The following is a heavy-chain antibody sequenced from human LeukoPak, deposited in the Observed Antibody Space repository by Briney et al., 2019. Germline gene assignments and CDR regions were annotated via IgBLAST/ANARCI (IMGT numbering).Heavy chain of an antibody. V-gene: IGHV3-30-3*01. CDR1: GFTFSSYA. D-gene: IGHD6-19*01. Sequence: PGGSLRLSCAASGFTFSSYAMHWVRQAPGKGLEWVAVISYDGSNKYYADSVKGRFTISGDNSKNTLYLQMNSLRAEDTAVYYCAREAAVAGTFGYWGQGTLVTASS. CDR3: AREAAVAGTFGY. J-gene: IGHJ4*02. CDR2: ISYDGSNK.